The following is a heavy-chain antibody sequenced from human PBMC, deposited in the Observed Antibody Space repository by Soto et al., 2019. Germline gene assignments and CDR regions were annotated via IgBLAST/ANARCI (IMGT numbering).Heavy chain of an antibody. D-gene: IGHD6-19*01. J-gene: IGHJ4*02. V-gene: IGHV4-30-4*01. CDR3: ARGLAVAGMETDY. Sequence: TQSHTSTVSGGSIGSGDSYLSWIRKPPGEGLEWIGYIYYSGSTYYNPSLKSRVTISVDTSKNQFSLKLSSVTAADTAVYYCARGLAVAGMETDYWGQGTLVTVSS. CDR2: IYYSGST. CDR1: GGSIGSGDSY.